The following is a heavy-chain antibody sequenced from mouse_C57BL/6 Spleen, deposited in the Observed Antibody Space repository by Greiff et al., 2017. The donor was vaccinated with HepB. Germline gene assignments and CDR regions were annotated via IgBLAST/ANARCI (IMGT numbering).Heavy chain of an antibody. V-gene: IGHV5-6*01. Sequence: EVQLVESGGDLVKPGGSLKLSCAASGFTFSSYGMSWVRQTPDKRLEWVATISSGGSYTYYPDSVKGRFTISRDNAKNTLYLQMSSLKSEDTAMYYCARHEGNSYYFDYWGQGTTLTVSS. CDR3: ARHEGNSYYFDY. CDR2: ISSGGSYT. CDR1: GFTFSSYG. J-gene: IGHJ2*01. D-gene: IGHD2-1*01.